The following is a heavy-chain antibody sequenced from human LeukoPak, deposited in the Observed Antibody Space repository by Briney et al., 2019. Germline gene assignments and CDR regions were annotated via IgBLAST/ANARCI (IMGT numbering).Heavy chain of an antibody. CDR2: ISSSSSTI. V-gene: IGHV3-48*01. Sequence: PGGSLRLSCAASGFTFSSYSMNWVRQAPGKGLEWVSYISSSSSTIYYADSVKGRFTISRDNAKNSLYLQMNSLRAEDTAVYYCVRVKGSYFDYWGQGALVTVSS. CDR1: GFTFSSYS. CDR3: VRVKGSYFDY. J-gene: IGHJ4*02. D-gene: IGHD2-15*01.